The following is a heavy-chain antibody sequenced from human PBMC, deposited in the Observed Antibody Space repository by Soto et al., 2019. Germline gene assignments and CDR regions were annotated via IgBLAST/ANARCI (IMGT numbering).Heavy chain of an antibody. CDR1: GFTFSSYA. D-gene: IGHD2-15*01. J-gene: IGHJ1*01. CDR3: ARNRGGSKYFQH. CDR2: ISYDGSNK. Sequence: QVQLVESGGGVVQPGRSLRLSCAASGFTFSSYAMHWVRQAPGKGLEWVAVISYDGSNKYYADSVKGRFTISRDNSKNTLYLQMNRLRAEDTAVYYCARNRGGSKYFQHWGQGTLVTVSS. V-gene: IGHV3-30-3*01.